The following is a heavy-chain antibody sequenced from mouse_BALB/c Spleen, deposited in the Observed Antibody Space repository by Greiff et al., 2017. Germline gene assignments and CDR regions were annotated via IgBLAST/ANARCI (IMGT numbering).Heavy chain of an antibody. Sequence: DVKLVESGGGLVQPGGSLRLSCATSGFTFTDYYMSWVRQPPGKALEWLGFIRNKANGYTTEYSASVKGRFTISRDNSQSILYLQMNTLRAEDSATYYCARQGYRYDGFDYWGQGTTLTVSS. V-gene: IGHV7-3*02. CDR1: GFTFTDYY. CDR3: ARQGYRYDGFDY. J-gene: IGHJ2*01. CDR2: IRNKANGYTT. D-gene: IGHD2-14*01.